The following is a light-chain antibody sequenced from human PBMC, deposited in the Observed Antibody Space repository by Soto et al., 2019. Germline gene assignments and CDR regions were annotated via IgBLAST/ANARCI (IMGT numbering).Light chain of an antibody. Sequence: DIQMTQSPSSLSASVGDRVTITCRASQDISNYLAWYQQKPGKVPKLLIYAASTLQTGVKSRFSGSGSGTVFTLTINSLQPEDVATYYCQNYKSAPNTFGRGTRLEIK. CDR1: QDISNY. V-gene: IGKV1-27*01. J-gene: IGKJ2*01. CDR2: AAS. CDR3: QNYKSAPNT.